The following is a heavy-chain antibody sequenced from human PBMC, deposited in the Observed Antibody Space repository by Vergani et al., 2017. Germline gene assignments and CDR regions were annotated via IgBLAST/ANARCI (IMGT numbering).Heavy chain of an antibody. CDR1: GFTFSSYA. CDR3: AKTPGVVTVYELDY. CDR2: ISGSGGST. D-gene: IGHD3-3*01. V-gene: IGHV3-23*01. Sequence: EVQLLESGGGLVQPGGSLRLSCAASGFTFSSYAMSWVRQAPGKGLEWVSAISGSGGSTYYADSGQGRFTISRDNSKNTLYLQMNSLRAEDTAVYYCAKTPGVVTVYELDYWGQGTLVTVSS. J-gene: IGHJ4*02.